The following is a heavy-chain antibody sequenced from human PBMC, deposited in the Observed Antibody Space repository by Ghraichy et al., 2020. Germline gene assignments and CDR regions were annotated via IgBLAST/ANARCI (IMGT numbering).Heavy chain of an antibody. V-gene: IGHV1-3*01. D-gene: IGHD2-15*01. CDR1: GYTFTSYA. CDR2: INAGNGNT. Sequence: ASVKVSCKASGYTFTSYAMHWVRQAPGQRLEWMGWINAGNGNTKYSQKFQGRVTITRDTSASTAYMELSSLRSEDTAVYYCARAYFRVGCSGGSCYGGFDPWGQGTLVTVSS. CDR3: ARAYFRVGCSGGSCYGGFDP. J-gene: IGHJ5*02.